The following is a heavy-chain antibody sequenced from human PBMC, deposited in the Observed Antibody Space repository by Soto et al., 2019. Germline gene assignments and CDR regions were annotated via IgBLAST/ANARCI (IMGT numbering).Heavy chain of an antibody. Sequence: GGSLRLSCAASGFTFTTYWMTWVRQAPGKGLEWVANINQDGSEKYYVDSVKGRFTVSRDNDKNALYLQMNSLRAEDTAVYYCVSYRTGTTFQRLDYWGQGTLVTVSS. D-gene: IGHD1-1*01. CDR3: VSYRTGTTFQRLDY. CDR2: INQDGSEK. CDR1: GFTFTTYW. J-gene: IGHJ4*02. V-gene: IGHV3-7*01.